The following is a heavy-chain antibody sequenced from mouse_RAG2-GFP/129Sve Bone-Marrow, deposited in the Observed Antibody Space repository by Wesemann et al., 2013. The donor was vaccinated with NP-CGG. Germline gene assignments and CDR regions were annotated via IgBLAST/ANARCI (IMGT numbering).Heavy chain of an antibody. CDR1: GFTFSDYG. Sequence: EVKLVESGGGLVQPGGSRKLSCAASGFTFSDYGMAWVRQAPGKGPEWVAFISNLAYSIYYADTVTGRFTISRENAKNTLYLEMSSLRSEDTAMYYCARGTYGNSYAMDYWGQGTSVTVSS. CDR3: ARGTYGNSYAMDY. J-gene: IGHJ4*01. V-gene: IGHV5-15*02. D-gene: IGHD2-1*01. CDR2: ISNLAYSI.